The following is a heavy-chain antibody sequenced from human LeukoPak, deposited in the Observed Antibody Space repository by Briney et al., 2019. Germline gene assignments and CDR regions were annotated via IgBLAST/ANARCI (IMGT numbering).Heavy chain of an antibody. CDR2: IYYSGST. J-gene: IGHJ6*03. Sequence: SETLSLTCTVSGGSISTYYWSWIRQPPGKGLEWIGYIYYSGSTSYNPSLKSRVTISVDTSKNQFSLKLSSVTAAGTAVYYCARGGTGWYYYYMDVWGKGTTVTVSS. D-gene: IGHD6-19*01. CDR3: ARGGTGWYYYYMDV. V-gene: IGHV4-59*01. CDR1: GGSISTYY.